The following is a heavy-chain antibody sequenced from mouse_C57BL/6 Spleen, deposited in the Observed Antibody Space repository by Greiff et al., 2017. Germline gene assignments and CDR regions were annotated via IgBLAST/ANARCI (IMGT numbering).Heavy chain of an antibody. CDR2: IDPSDSYT. J-gene: IGHJ4*01. D-gene: IGHD3-2*02. CDR1: GYTFTSYW. V-gene: IGHV1-69*01. Sequence: QVQLKQPGAELVMPGASVKLSCKASGYTFTSYWMHWVKQRPGQGLEWIGEIDPSDSYTNYNQKFKGKSTLTVDKSSSTAYMQLSSLTSEDSAVYYCARKAYYYAMDDWGQGTSVTVSS. CDR3: ARKAYYYAMDD.